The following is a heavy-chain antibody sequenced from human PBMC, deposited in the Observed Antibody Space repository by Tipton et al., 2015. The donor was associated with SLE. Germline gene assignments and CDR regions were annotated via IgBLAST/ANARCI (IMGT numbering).Heavy chain of an antibody. CDR1: GGSFSGYY. Sequence: TLSLTCAVYGGSFSGYYWSWIRQPPGKGLEWIGEINHSGSTNYNPSLKSRVTISVDTSKNQFSLKLSSVTAADTAVYYCARETEYDYVWGSYSDIWGQGTMVTVSS. J-gene: IGHJ3*02. V-gene: IGHV4-34*01. CDR2: INHSGST. CDR3: ARETEYDYVWGSYSDI. D-gene: IGHD3-16*01.